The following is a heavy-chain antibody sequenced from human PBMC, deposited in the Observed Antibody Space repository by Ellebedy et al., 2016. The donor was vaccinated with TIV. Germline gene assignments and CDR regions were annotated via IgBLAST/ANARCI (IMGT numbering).Heavy chain of an antibody. J-gene: IGHJ4*02. V-gene: IGHV4-38-2*02. CDR3: ARGPTYSGSRGYYFDY. D-gene: IGHD1-26*01. Sequence: SETLSLTXTVSGYSISNGYYWGWIRQPPGKGLEWIASIYHSGSTYYNPSLKSRVTISVDTSKNQFSLKLSSVTAADTAVYYCARGPTYSGSRGYYFDYWGQGTLVTVSS. CDR2: IYHSGST. CDR1: GYSISNGYY.